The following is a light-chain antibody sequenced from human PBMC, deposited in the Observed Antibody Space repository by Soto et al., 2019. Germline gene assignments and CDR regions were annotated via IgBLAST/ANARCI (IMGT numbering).Light chain of an antibody. CDR1: SSDVGGYNY. CDR3: SSYTSSSNWV. J-gene: IGLJ3*02. V-gene: IGLV2-14*01. CDR2: DVS. Sequence: QSALTQPASVSGSPGQSITISCTGTSSDVGGYNYVSWYQQHPGKAPKLMIYDVSNRPSGVSNRFSGSKSGNTASLTISGLQAEDEADYYCSSYTSSSNWVFGGGTKVPVL.